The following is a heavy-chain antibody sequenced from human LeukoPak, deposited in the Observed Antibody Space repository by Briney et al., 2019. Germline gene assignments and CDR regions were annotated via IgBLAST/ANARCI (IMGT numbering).Heavy chain of an antibody. Sequence: ASVKVSCKASGYTFTEYYMHWVRQAPGQGLEWMGWINPNSGGANYAEKFQGRVTMTRDTSITTAYLELSRLRYDDTALYYCAREQSLNDYWRQGTLVTVRS. CDR1: GYTFTEYY. V-gene: IGHV1-2*02. CDR2: INPNSGGA. J-gene: IGHJ4*02. CDR3: AREQSLNDY.